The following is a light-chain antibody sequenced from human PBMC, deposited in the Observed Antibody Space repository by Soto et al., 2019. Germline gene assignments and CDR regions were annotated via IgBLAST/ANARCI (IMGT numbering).Light chain of an antibody. Sequence: DIVLTQSPESLAVSLGERATINCKSSQVVFYNSKNYLVWYQQKPGQPPKVLIYWASTRESGVPDRFSGSGSGTDFTLTISSLQAEDVALYYCHQYYTTPWTFGQGTKVDIK. J-gene: IGKJ1*01. V-gene: IGKV4-1*01. CDR3: HQYYTTPWT. CDR2: WAS. CDR1: QVVFYNSKNY.